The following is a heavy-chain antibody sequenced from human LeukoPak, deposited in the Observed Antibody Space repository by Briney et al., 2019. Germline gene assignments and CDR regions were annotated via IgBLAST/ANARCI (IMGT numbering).Heavy chain of an antibody. CDR1: GFIFSDYY. V-gene: IGHV3-11*06. CDR3: ARDSSGSLDN. D-gene: IGHD6-19*01. CDR2: ISGSGSDT. Sequence: GGSLRLSCAASGFIFSDYYMTWIRQAPGKGLEWLSYISGSGSDTNYADSVKGRFTTSRDNAKNSLYLQMNSLRADDTAVYHCARDSSGSLDNWGQGTLVTVSS. J-gene: IGHJ4*02.